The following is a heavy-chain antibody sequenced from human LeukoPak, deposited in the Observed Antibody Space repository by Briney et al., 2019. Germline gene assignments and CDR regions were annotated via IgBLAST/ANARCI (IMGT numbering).Heavy chain of an antibody. CDR1: GDSVSSNSAA. CDR2: TYYRSKWYN. D-gene: IGHD3-3*01. CDR3: ARDQRFLEWLPQYYYYYMDV. V-gene: IGHV6-1*01. Sequence: SQTLSLTSDISGDSVSSNSAAWNWIRQSPSKCLEWLGRTYYRSKWYNDYAVSVKSRITINPDTSKNQFSLQLNSVTPEDTAVYYCARDQRFLEWLPQYYYYYMDVWGKGTTVTVSS. J-gene: IGHJ6*03.